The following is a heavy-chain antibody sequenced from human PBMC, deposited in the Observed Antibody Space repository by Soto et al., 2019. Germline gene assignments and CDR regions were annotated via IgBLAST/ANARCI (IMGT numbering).Heavy chain of an antibody. CDR1: GFTFSSYW. J-gene: IGHJ6*03. Sequence: GGSLRLSCAASGFTFSSYWMSWVRQAPGKGLEWVANIKQDGSEKYYVDSVKGRFTISRDNAKNSLYLQMNSLRAEDTAVYYCARVPLRYFDWLLSSPPYYYYYMDVWGKGTTVTVSS. CDR2: IKQDGSEK. V-gene: IGHV3-7*01. CDR3: ARVPLRYFDWLLSSPPYYYYYMDV. D-gene: IGHD3-9*01.